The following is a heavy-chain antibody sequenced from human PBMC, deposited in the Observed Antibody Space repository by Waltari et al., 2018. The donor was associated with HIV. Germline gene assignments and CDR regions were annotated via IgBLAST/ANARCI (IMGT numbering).Heavy chain of an antibody. CDR2: MTPNSGNA. D-gene: IGHD3-9*01. J-gene: IGHJ4*02. CDR3: VTGGRLGAEGVSHDY. Sequence: QVQLVQSGAEGKKPGASIKISCKGSEYPLSTLDVNWVRQAIGQGLEWMGWMTPNSGNAGYSPQFQGRVTMTRDTSIKTAYMELSGLRSEDTAVYYCVTGGRLGAEGVSHDYWGQGTLVTVSS. CDR1: EYPLSTLD. V-gene: IGHV1-8*01.